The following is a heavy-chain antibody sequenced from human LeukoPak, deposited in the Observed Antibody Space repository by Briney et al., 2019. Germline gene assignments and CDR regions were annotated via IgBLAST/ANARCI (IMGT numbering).Heavy chain of an antibody. CDR3: ARGPASQYSSSSFFDY. V-gene: IGHV1-18*01. J-gene: IGHJ4*02. CDR2: INAYNGNT. Sequence: ASVKVSCKASGYTFTSYGISWVRQAPGQGLEWMGWINAYNGNTNYAQKLQGRVTMTTDTSTSTAYMELRSLRSGDTAVYYCARGPASQYSSSSFFDYWGQGTLVTVSS. CDR1: GYTFTSYG. D-gene: IGHD6-6*01.